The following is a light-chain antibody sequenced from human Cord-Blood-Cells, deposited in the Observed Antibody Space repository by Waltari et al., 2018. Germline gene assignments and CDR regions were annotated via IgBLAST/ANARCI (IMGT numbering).Light chain of an antibody. Sequence: ESVLTQSPGTLSLSPGERATLSCRPSQSVSSSYLAWYQQKPGQAPRLLIYGASSRATGIPYRFSGSGSGTDFTLTISRLEPEDFAVYYCQQYGSSPWTFGQGTKVEIK. CDR2: GAS. J-gene: IGKJ1*01. V-gene: IGKV3-20*01. CDR1: QSVSSSY. CDR3: QQYGSSPWT.